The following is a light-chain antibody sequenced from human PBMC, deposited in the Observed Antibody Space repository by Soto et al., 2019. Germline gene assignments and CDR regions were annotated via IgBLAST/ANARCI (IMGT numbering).Light chain of an antibody. CDR1: QNVSTW. J-gene: IGKJ3*01. CDR2: GAS. V-gene: IGKV1-12*01. Sequence: DIQITQSPSSVSASVGDRVTVTCRASQNVSTWLTWYQQTPGKAPNLLIYGASTLQRGVPSRFSGSGSGTEFTLTISSLQPEDFANYFCQQGSRFPFTFGPGTRVDFK. CDR3: QQGSRFPFT.